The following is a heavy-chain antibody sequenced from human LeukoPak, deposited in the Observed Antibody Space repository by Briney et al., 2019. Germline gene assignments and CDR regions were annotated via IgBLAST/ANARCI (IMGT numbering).Heavy chain of an antibody. CDR1: GESFSGYY. V-gene: IGHV4-39*07. Sequence: PSETLSLTCAVYGESFSGYYWGWIRQPPGKGLECIGSVYYSGNTYYNPSLKSRVTISVDTSKNQFSLKLSSVTAADTAVYYCARAVTSSSSWYKWVNWFDPWGQGTLVTVSS. CDR2: VYYSGNT. J-gene: IGHJ5*02. D-gene: IGHD6-13*01. CDR3: ARAVTSSSSWYKWVNWFDP.